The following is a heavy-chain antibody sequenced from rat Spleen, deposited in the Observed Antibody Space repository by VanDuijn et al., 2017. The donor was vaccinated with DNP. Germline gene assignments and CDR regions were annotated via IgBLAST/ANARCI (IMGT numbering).Heavy chain of an antibody. CDR1: GFTFSNYG. CDR3: ATETNYYSGDVGYFDY. Sequence: EVQLVESGGGLVQPGRSLKLSCAASGFTFSNYGMHWIRQAPMKGLEWVASISPSGGNTYYRDSVQGRFTISRNNPKSTLYLQMDSLRSEDTATYYCATETNYYSGDVGYFDYWGQGLIVTVSS. V-gene: IGHV5-19*01. J-gene: IGHJ2*01. D-gene: IGHD1-1*01. CDR2: ISPSGGNT.